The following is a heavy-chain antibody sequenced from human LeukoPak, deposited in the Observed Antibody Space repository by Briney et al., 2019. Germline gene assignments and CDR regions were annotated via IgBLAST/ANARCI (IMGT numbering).Heavy chain of an antibody. D-gene: IGHD2-2*01. CDR1: GFTFSSYW. CDR3: ARTSSITCYDY. J-gene: IGHJ4*02. CDR2: IRGDGSEK. V-gene: IGHV3-7*03. Sequence: SGESLTLSCAASGFTFSSYWMTWVRQAPGKGLEWVANIRGDGSEKKYVDSVKGRFTISRNNAKNSLYLQMDNLRAEDTAMYYCARTSSITCYDYWGRGTLVTVSS.